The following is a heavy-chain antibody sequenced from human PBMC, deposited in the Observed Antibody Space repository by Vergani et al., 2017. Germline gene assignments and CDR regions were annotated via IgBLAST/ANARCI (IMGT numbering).Heavy chain of an antibody. CDR1: GGSISSYY. J-gene: IGHJ5*02. CDR2: IYYNGST. Sequence: QVQLQESGPGLVKPSETLSLTCTVSGGSISSYYWSWIRQPPGKGLEWIGYIYYNGSTNYNPSLKSRVTISVDTSKNQFSLKLSSVTAADTAVYYCARSGGINWFDPWGQGTLVTVSS. CDR3: ARSGGINWFDP. D-gene: IGHD3-16*01. V-gene: IGHV4-59*01.